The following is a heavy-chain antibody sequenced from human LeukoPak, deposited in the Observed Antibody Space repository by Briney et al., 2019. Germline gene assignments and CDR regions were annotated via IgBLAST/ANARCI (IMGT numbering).Heavy chain of an antibody. J-gene: IGHJ3*02. D-gene: IGHD4-23*01. Sequence: SETLSLTCTVSGDSIGSNYWSWIRQPAGKGLEWIGRIYPSGSNYNPSLKSRVTISVDKSKNQFSLKLISVTAADTAVYYCARGNTVVSRFDAFDIWGQGTMVTVSS. CDR2: IYPSGS. CDR1: GDSIGSNY. V-gene: IGHV4-4*07. CDR3: ARGNTVVSRFDAFDI.